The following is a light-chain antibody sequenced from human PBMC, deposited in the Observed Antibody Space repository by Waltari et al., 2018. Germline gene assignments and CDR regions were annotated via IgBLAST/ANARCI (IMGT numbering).Light chain of an antibody. V-gene: IGKV3-11*01. Sequence: EIVLTQSPVTLSLSPGERATLSCRASQSVSRYLAWYQQKPGQAPRLLIYDTFSRASGIPAMFSGSGYGTDFTLTISSLEPEDFAVYYCLHRSNWPPLFTFGPGTKVDIK. CDR3: LHRSNWPPLFT. J-gene: IGKJ3*01. CDR1: QSVSRY. CDR2: DTF.